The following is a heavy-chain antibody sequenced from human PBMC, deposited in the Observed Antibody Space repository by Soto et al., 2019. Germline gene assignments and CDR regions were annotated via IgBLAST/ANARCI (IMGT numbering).Heavy chain of an antibody. CDR2: INHSGST. V-gene: IGHV4-34*01. CDR1: GGSFSGYY. CDR3: ARANWNYRCWFDP. D-gene: IGHD1-7*01. Sequence: KASETLSLTCAVYGGSFSGYYWSWIRQPPGKGLEWIGEINHSGSTNYNPSLKSRVTISVDTSKNQFSLKLSSVTAADTAVYYCARANWNYRCWFDPWGQGTLVTVSS. J-gene: IGHJ5*02.